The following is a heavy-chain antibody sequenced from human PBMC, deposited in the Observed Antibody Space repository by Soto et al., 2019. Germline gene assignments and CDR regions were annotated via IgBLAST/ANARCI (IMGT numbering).Heavy chain of an antibody. CDR2: INHSGST. CDR1: GGSFSGYY. D-gene: IGHD5-18*01. Sequence: QVQLQQWGAGLLKPSETLSLTCAVYGGSFSGYYWSWIRQPPGKGLEWIGEINHSGSTNYNPSLKSRVTISVDTSKNQFSLKLSSVTAADTAVYYCARRWGGYSYGGDFDYWGQGTLVTVSS. J-gene: IGHJ4*02. CDR3: ARRWGGYSYGGDFDY. V-gene: IGHV4-34*01.